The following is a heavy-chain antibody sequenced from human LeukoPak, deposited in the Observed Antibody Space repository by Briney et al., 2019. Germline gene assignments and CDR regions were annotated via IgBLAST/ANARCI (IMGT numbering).Heavy chain of an antibody. CDR3: ASSRGEYDILTGYPQRH. J-gene: IGHJ1*01. V-gene: IGHV3-23*01. CDR2: ISGSGGST. Sequence: GGSLRLSCAASGFTFSSYAMSWVRRAPGKGLEWVSGISGSGGSTDYADSVKGRFTISRDNSKNTLYLQMNSLRAEDTAVYYCASSRGEYDILTGYPQRHWGQGTLVTVSS. D-gene: IGHD3-9*01. CDR1: GFTFSSYA.